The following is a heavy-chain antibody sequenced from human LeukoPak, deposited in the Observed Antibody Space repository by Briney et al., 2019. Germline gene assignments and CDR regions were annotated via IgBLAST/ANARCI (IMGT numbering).Heavy chain of an antibody. J-gene: IGHJ4*02. V-gene: IGHV3-49*04. CDR3: TRDPAPAAAGSETDY. CDR2: ISSKAYGGTT. CDR1: GFTFGDYA. D-gene: IGHD6-13*01. Sequence: GSLRPSFTASGFTFGDYAMSWVRPAPGKGLEWVGFISSKAYGGTTEYAASVKGRFTISRDDSKSIAYLQMNSLKTEDTAVYYCTRDPAPAAAGSETDYWGQGTLVTVSS.